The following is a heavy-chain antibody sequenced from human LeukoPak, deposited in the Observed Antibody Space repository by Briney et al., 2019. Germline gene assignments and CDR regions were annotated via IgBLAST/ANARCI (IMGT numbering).Heavy chain of an antibody. J-gene: IGHJ4*02. V-gene: IGHV3-23*01. CDR3: AKTKPYGTTWYGGID. CDR2: IRESGGST. CDR1: GFTFSSYA. Sequence: GGSLRLSCVASGFTFSSYAMSWVRQAPGKGLEWISAIRESGGSTHYADSVKGRFTISRDNSKNTLYLQMNSLRAEDTAVYYCAKTKPYGTTWYGGIDWGQGALVTVSS. D-gene: IGHD6-13*01.